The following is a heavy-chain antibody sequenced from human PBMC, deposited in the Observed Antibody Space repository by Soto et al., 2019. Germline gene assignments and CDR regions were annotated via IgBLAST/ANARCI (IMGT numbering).Heavy chain of an antibody. CDR1: GGSISSYY. D-gene: IGHD5-18*01. CDR3: AKGTYTIMVTNMDV. Sequence: TLSLTCTVSGGSISSYYWSWIRQPPGKGLEWIGYIYYSGSTNYNPSLKSRVTISVDTSKNQFSLKLSSVTAADTAVYYCAKGTYTIMVTNMDVWGKGTTVTV. V-gene: IGHV4-59*08. J-gene: IGHJ6*04. CDR2: IYYSGST.